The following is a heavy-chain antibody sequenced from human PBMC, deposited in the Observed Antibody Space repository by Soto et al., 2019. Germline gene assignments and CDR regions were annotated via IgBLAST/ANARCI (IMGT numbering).Heavy chain of an antibody. Sequence: QVQLQESGPGLVEPSQTLSLTCTVSGVSISGGGRNWSWIRQYPGRGLQWIGFIHYSGTSYYIPSRKRRYAMSVDTSRNQFSLRLTSVTAADRHVYYCTTGGDASKPGYWGQGNLANASS. V-gene: IGHV4-31*03. J-gene: IGHJ4*02. CDR3: TTGGDASKPGY. D-gene: IGHD1-1*01. CDR2: IHYSGTS. CDR1: GVSISGGGRN.